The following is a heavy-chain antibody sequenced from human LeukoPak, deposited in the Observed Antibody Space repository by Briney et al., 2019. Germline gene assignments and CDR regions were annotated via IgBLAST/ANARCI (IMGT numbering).Heavy chain of an antibody. CDR2: INHSGST. J-gene: IGHJ4*02. CDR1: GGSFSGYY. V-gene: IGHV4-34*01. D-gene: IGHD5-18*01. CDR3: ARVVIQLWLWRGYYFDY. Sequence: SETLSLTCAVYGGSFSGYYWSWIRQPPGKGLEWIGEINHSGSTNYNPSLKSRVTISVDTSKNQFSLKLSSVTAADTAVYYCARVVIQLWLWRGYYFDYWGQGTLVTVSS.